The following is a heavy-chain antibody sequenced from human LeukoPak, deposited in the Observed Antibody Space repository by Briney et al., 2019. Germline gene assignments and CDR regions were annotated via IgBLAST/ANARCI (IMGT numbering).Heavy chain of an antibody. CDR3: ATDPVSNHDYGDTHAFDI. D-gene: IGHD4-17*01. J-gene: IGHJ3*02. V-gene: IGHV1-24*01. CDR2: FDPEDGET. Sequence: ASVKVSCKVSGYTLTVLSMHWVRQAPGKGLEWMGGFDPEDGETIYAQKFQGRVTMTEDTSTDTAYMELSSLRSEDTAVYYCATDPVSNHDYGDTHAFDIWGQGTMVTVSS. CDR1: GYTLTVLS.